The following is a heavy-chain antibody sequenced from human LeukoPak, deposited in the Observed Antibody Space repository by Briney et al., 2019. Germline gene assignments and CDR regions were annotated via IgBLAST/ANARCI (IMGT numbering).Heavy chain of an antibody. CDR3: ARRDSGWYQNAFDI. J-gene: IGHJ3*02. CDR2: IYYNGST. Sequence: PSETLSLTCTVSGGSISGYYWSWIRQPPGKGLEWIGYIYYNGSTNYNPSLKSRVTISVDTSKNQFSLKLSSVTAADTAVYYCARRDSGWYQNAFDIWGQGTMVTVSS. CDR1: GGSISGYY. V-gene: IGHV4-59*01. D-gene: IGHD6-19*01.